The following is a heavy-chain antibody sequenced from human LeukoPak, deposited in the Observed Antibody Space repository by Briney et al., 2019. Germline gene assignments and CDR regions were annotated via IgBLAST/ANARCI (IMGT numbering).Heavy chain of an antibody. CDR3: ARGPAAHDLYCYYMDV. Sequence: GASVKVSCKASGYTFTSYDINWVRQATGQGLERMGWMNPNSGNTGYAQKFQGRVTMTRNTSISTAYMELSSLRSEDTAVYYCARGPAAHDLYCYYMDVWGKGTTVTVSS. V-gene: IGHV1-8*01. CDR1: GYTFTSYD. J-gene: IGHJ6*03. CDR2: MNPNSGNT. D-gene: IGHD6-13*01.